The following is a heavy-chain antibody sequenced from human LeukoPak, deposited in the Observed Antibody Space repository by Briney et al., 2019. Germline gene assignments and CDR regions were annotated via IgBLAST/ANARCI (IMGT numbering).Heavy chain of an antibody. Sequence: SETLSLTCAVYGGSFSGYYWSWVRQPPGKGLEWVGEINHGGSTNYNPSLTTRVTISVDPSTNQFSLRLSSVTAADTVVYYCARAQTHCSSTSCYWYYFDYWAQGTLVTVSS. CDR3: ARAQTHCSSTSCYWYYFDY. D-gene: IGHD2-2*01. CDR2: INHGGST. CDR1: GGSFSGYY. V-gene: IGHV4-34*01. J-gene: IGHJ4*02.